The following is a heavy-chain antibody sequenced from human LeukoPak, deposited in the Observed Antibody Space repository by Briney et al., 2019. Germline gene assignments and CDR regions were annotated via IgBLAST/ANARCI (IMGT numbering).Heavy chain of an antibody. Sequence: PSETLSLTCAVYGGSFSGYYWSWIRQPPGKGLEWIGEINHSGSTNYNPSLKSRVTISVDTSKNQFSLKLSSVTAADTAVYYCASSDYYGSGSYCYWGRGTLVTVSS. J-gene: IGHJ4*02. CDR3: ASSDYYGSGSYCY. D-gene: IGHD3-10*01. CDR2: INHSGST. V-gene: IGHV4-34*01. CDR1: GGSFSGYY.